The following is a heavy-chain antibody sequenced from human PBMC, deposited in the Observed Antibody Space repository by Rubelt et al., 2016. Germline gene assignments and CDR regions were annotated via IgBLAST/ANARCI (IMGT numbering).Heavy chain of an antibody. D-gene: IGHD1-26*01. CDR2: IDSAGDTI. Sequence: VQLVESGGGVVQPGRSLRLSCAASGFTFSTYSMNWVRQAPGRGLEWISYIDSAGDTIFYADSVRGRFTISRDNAKNSLYLQMNSLGAEDTAVYYCAKVGRGSYYPHWYFDLWGRGTLVTVSS. CDR1: GFTFSTYS. CDR3: AKVGRGSYYPHWYFDL. J-gene: IGHJ2*01. V-gene: IGHV3-48*01.